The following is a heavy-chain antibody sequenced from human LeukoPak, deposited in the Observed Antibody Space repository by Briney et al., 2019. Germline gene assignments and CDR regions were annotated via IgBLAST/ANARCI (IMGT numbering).Heavy chain of an antibody. D-gene: IGHD3-16*02. CDR2: ISGDGDTT. J-gene: IGHJ4*02. CDR3: AKDGELSAPFPDY. V-gene: IGHV3-43*02. Sequence: PGGSLRLSCAASGFSFDDYGMHWVRQAPGKGLEWVSLISGDGDTTYYADSGKGRFTVSRDNSKNSLYLQMNRLRIEDTALYYCAKDGELSAPFPDYWGQGTLVTVSS. CDR1: GFSFDDYG.